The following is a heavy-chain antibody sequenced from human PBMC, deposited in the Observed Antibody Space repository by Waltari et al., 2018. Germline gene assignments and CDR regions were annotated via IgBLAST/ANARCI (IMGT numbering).Heavy chain of an antibody. J-gene: IGHJ4*02. CDR2: ISYDGNTK. D-gene: IGHD2-2*02. Sequence: QVQLVESGGTVVQPGKSRILACAASGLLFSIHPFPWVRQAPGKGLQWLSVISYDGNTKYYDDSVKGRFTISRDNAQSKVNLQLDSLRPDDTGFYYCVSVHLRYRVGPGDFWGQGTLVTVSS. CDR1: GLLFSIHP. V-gene: IGHV3-30*04. CDR3: VSVHLRYRVGPGDF.